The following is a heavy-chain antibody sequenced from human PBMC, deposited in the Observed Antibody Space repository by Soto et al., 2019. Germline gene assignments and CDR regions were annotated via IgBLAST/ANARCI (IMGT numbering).Heavy chain of an antibody. Sequence: QLHLVQSGAVVKKPGASVTVSCSASGYPVTAYYMHWVRQAPGRGLEWMGGINPATGPAKYTQTFQGRVTMTRDTSTSTVFVELSGLTSEDTAVFYCSRGGGVGVAGSAAFDMWGQGTLVTVSS. CDR1: GYPVTAYY. CDR3: SRGGGVGVAGSAAFDM. CDR2: INPATGPA. D-gene: IGHD3-3*01. V-gene: IGHV1-2*02. J-gene: IGHJ3*02.